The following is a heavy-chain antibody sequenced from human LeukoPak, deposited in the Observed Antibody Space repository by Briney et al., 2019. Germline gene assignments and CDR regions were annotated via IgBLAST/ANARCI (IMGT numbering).Heavy chain of an antibody. CDR2: ISGSGGST. Sequence: GGSLRLSCAASGFTFSSYGMSWVRQAPGKGLEWVSAISGSGGSTYYADSVKGRFTISRDNAKNTLYLQMNSLRAEDTAVYYCARVASGSYYDPYLSSPTRKSHMDYWGQGTLVTVSS. V-gene: IGHV3-23*01. CDR3: ARVASGSYYDPYLSSPTRKSHMDY. CDR1: GFTFSSYG. D-gene: IGHD1-26*01. J-gene: IGHJ4*02.